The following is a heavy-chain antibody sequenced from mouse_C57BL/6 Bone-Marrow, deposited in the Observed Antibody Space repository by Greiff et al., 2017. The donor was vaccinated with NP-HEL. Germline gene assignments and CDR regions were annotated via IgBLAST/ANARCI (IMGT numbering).Heavy chain of an antibody. Sequence: QVQLQQPGAELVKPGASVKMSCKASGYTFTSYWITWVKQRPGQGLEWIGDIYPGSGSTNYNEKFKSKATLTVDTSSSTAYMQLSSLTSEDSAVYYCARGDCDLCYFDYWGQGTTLTVSS. J-gene: IGHJ2*01. CDR1: GYTFTSYW. CDR2: IYPGSGST. CDR3: ARGDCDLCYFDY. V-gene: IGHV1-55*01.